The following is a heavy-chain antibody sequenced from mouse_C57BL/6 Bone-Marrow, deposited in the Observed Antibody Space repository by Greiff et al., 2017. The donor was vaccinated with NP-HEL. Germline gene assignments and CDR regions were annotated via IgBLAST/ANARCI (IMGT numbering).Heavy chain of an antibody. CDR2: IYPRSGNT. J-gene: IGHJ3*01. Sequence: QVQLQQSGAELARPGASVKLSCKASGYTFTSYGISWVKQGTGQGLEWIGEIYPRSGNTYYNEKFKGKATLTADKSSSTAYMELRSLTSEDSAVYFCARGGYYGSSWFAYWGQGTLVTVSA. CDR3: ARGGYYGSSWFAY. CDR1: GYTFTSYG. D-gene: IGHD1-1*01. V-gene: IGHV1-81*01.